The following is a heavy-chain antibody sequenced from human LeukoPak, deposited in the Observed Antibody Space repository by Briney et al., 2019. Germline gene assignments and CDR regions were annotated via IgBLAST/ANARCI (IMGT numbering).Heavy chain of an antibody. CDR3: AKLYSTMATTGPDY. CDR1: GFTFSSYA. D-gene: IGHD1-1*01. V-gene: IGHV3-23*01. J-gene: IGHJ4*02. CDR2: ISDSGGST. Sequence: GGSLRPSCAASGFTFSSYAMSWVRQAPGKGLEWVSGISDSGGSTNYADSVKGRFTISRDSSKNTLYLQMNSLRAEDTAVYYCAKLYSTMATTGPDYWGQGTLVTVSS.